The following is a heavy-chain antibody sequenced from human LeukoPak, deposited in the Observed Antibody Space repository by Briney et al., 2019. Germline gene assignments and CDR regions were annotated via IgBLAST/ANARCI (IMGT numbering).Heavy chain of an antibody. J-gene: IGHJ4*02. CDR3: ARGGYSSSWQGY. CDR1: GGTFSSYA. CDR2: IIPIFGTA. D-gene: IGHD6-13*01. V-gene: IGHV1-69*06. Sequence: SVKVSCKASGGTFSSYAISWVRQTPGQGLEWMGGIIPIFGTANYAQKFQGRVTITADKSTSTAYMELSSLRSEDTAVYYCARGGYSSSWQGYWGQGTLVTVSS.